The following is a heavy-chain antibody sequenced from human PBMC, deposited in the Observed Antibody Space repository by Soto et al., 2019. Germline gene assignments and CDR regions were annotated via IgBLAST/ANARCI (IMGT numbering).Heavy chain of an antibody. CDR2: VYYSGAT. V-gene: IGHV4-59*01. D-gene: IGHD3-16*01. CDR3: ARAMGDWGTYYYYYGMDV. CDR1: GDSMTNNY. Sequence: SETLSLTCTVSGDSMTNNYWGWIRRPPGKGLEWIGYVYYSGATNYNPSLKSRVSMSPDPSRNQFSLKLTSVTAADTAVYYCARAMGDWGTYYYYYGMDVRGQGTMVTVSS. J-gene: IGHJ6*02.